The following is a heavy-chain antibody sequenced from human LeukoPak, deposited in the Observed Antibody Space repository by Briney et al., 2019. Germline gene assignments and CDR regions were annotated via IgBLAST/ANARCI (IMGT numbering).Heavy chain of an antibody. CDR1: GQSIISGYY. D-gene: IGHD3-10*01. J-gene: IGHJ5*02. V-gene: IGHV4-38-2*02. CDR2: VYQTGST. Sequence: AETLSLTCSVSGQSIISGYYWGWIRQSPGKGLEWIGSVYQTGSTNYNPSLKSRVTILVDTSKNQFSLRVTSVTAADTAVYFCARGGIRGGIDNWFNPWGQGTPVTVSS. CDR3: ARGGIRGGIDNWFNP.